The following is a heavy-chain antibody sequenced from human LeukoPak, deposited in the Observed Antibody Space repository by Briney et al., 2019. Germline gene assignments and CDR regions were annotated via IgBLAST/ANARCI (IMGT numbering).Heavy chain of an antibody. CDR1: GFTLSSYS. CDR2: ISSSSSYI. Sequence: GGSLRLSCAASGFTLSSYSMNWVRQAPGKGLEWVSSISSSSSYIHYADSVKGRFTISRDNAKNSLYLQMNRLRAEDTAVYYCARGYSSGMDVWGKGTTVTVSS. CDR3: ARGYSSGMDV. V-gene: IGHV3-21*01. D-gene: IGHD6-19*01. J-gene: IGHJ6*03.